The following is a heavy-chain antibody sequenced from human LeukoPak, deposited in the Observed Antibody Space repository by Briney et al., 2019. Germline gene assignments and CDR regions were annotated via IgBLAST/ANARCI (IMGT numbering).Heavy chain of an antibody. CDR1: GGSISSISYY. J-gene: IGHJ3*02. Sequence: SETLALTCTVSGGSISSISYYWGWIRQPPGKGLEWIGRIYYSESTHYNPSLKSLDTISVDTSKNQFSLKLSSVTAADTAVYYCARDRGAEWFGELGDAFDIWGQGTMVTVSS. CDR2: IYYSEST. D-gene: IGHD3-10*01. V-gene: IGHV4-39*07. CDR3: ARDRGAEWFGELGDAFDI.